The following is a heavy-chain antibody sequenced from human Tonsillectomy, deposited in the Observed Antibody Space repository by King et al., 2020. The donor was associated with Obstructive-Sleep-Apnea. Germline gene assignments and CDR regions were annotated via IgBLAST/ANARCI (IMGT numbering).Heavy chain of an antibody. V-gene: IGHV5-51*01. J-gene: IGHJ4*02. CDR3: ARRRDDYNNFDH. CDR1: GYRFTNYW. Sequence: VQLVESGAEVKKPGESLKISCKGSGYRFTNYWIGWVRQMPGKGLEWMGIIYPGYSDTRYSPSFQGKVTISADKSNNTAYLQRSSLKAPDTAMNYCARRRDDYNNFDHWGQGTLVTVSS. D-gene: IGHD5-24*01. CDR2: IYPGYSDT.